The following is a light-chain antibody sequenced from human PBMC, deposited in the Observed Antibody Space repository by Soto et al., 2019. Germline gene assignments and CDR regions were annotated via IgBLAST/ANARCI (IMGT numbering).Light chain of an antibody. CDR2: DAS. CDR1: QSFSSY. V-gene: IGKV3-11*01. CDR3: QQRSNWPLT. J-gene: IGKJ4*01. Sequence: IVLTKSPATLSLSPGERATLSCRASQSFSSYLAWYQQKPGQAPRLLLYDASNRATGIPARFSGSGSGTDFTLTISSLEPEDFAVYYCQQRSNWPLTFGGGTKVEIK.